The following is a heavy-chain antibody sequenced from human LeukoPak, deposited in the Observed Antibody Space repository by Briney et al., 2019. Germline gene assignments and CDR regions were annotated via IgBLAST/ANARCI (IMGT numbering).Heavy chain of an antibody. D-gene: IGHD5-24*01. CDR2: IYYSGST. V-gene: IGHV4-59*01. Sequence: SETLSLTCTVSGGSISSYYWSWIRQPPGKGLEWIGYIYYSGSTNYNPSLKSRVTISVDTSKNQFSLKLSSVTAADTAVYYCVRGRGWLQSTPFDYWGQGTLVTVSS. CDR3: VRGRGWLQSTPFDY. CDR1: GGSISSYY. J-gene: IGHJ4*02.